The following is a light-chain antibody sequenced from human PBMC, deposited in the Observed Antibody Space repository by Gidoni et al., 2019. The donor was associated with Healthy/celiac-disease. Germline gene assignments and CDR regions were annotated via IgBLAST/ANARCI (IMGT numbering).Light chain of an antibody. V-gene: IGKV3-15*01. Sequence: EIVMTHSPATLSVSPGERATLSGRASQSVSSNLAWYQQKPGQAPRLLIYGASTRATGIPARFSGSGSGTEFTLSISSLQSEDFAVYYCQQYKNWPRTFGQGTKLEIK. CDR1: QSVSSN. CDR3: QQYKNWPRT. CDR2: GAS. J-gene: IGKJ2*01.